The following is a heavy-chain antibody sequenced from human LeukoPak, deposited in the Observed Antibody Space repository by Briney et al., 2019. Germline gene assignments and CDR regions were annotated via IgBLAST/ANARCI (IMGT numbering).Heavy chain of an antibody. D-gene: IGHD3-10*01. CDR1: GYTFTGYY. CDR2: INPNSGGT. J-gene: IGHJ4*02. V-gene: IGHV1-2*02. Sequence: ASVKVSCKASGYTFTGYYMHWVRQAPGQGLEWMGWINPNSGGTNYAQKFQGRVTMTRDTSISTAYMELSTLRSDDTDVYYCARGGPSYYGSGNQDFWGQGTPVSVSS. CDR3: ARGGPSYYGSGNQDF.